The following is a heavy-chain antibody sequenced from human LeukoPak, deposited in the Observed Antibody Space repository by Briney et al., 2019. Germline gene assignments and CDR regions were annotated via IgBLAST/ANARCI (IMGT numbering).Heavy chain of an antibody. D-gene: IGHD6-19*01. J-gene: IGHJ6*02. CDR2: IMIGGDGK. V-gene: IGHV3-23*01. CDR3: ARDSDSSGWYYYYGMDV. CDR1: GFTFNNYA. Sequence: GGSLRLSCAGSGFTFNNYAMSWVRRAPRKGLEWVSTIMIGGDGKHYADSVKGRFTISRDNSKNTLYLQMNSLRAEDTAVYYCARDSDSSGWYYYYGMDVWGQGTTVTVSS.